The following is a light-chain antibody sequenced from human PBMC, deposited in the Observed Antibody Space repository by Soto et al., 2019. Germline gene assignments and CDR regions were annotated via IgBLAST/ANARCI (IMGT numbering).Light chain of an antibody. CDR3: QQSWT. J-gene: IGKJ1*01. CDR2: KAS. Sequence: DIQMTQSPSTLSASVGDRVTITCRASQSISSWLAWYQQKPGKSPKLLIYKASSLEIGVPSRFSGSGSGTEFTLTISSLQPDDFATYYCQQSWTFGQGTKVEIK. CDR1: QSISSW. V-gene: IGKV1-5*03.